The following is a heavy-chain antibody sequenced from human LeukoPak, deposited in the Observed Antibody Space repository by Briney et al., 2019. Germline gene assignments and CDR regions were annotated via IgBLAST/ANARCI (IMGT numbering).Heavy chain of an antibody. CDR1: GFTVSSNY. D-gene: IGHD4-17*01. Sequence: GGSLRLSCAASGFTVSSNYMSWVRQAPGKGLEWVSAVTGSGADSYYADSVKGRFTVSRDNSKNTVYLQMNSLRVEDTALYYCARSDYGYYFDYWGQGTPVTVSS. CDR3: ARSDYGYYFDY. J-gene: IGHJ4*02. V-gene: IGHV3-23*01. CDR2: VTGSGADS.